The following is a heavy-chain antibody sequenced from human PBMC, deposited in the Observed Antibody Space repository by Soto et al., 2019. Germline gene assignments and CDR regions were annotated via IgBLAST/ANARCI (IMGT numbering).Heavy chain of an antibody. Sequence: ASLQVSCKAYGYAFPSHDVNWVRQASGQGLEWMGWMDPNSGATGFAPKFQGRVTMTRNTSISTAYMDLSSLTSEDTAGYYCARQAPWGRAHDDYYDYALDVWGQ. J-gene: IGHJ6*02. V-gene: IGHV1-8*01. CDR2: MDPNSGAT. D-gene: IGHD3-16*01. CDR3: ARQAPWGRAHDDYYDYALDV. CDR1: GYAFPSHD.